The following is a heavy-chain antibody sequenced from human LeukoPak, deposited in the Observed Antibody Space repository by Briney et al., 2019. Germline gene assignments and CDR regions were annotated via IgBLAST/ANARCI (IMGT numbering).Heavy chain of an antibody. Sequence: PSQTLSLTCTVSGGSISSGDYYWSWIRQPPGKGLEWIGYIYYSGSTYYNPSLKSRVTISVDTSKSHFSLKLSSVTAADTAVYYCARGDGDFSFDYWGQGTLVTVSS. J-gene: IGHJ4*02. V-gene: IGHV4-30-4*08. CDR1: GGSISSGDYY. D-gene: IGHD4-17*01. CDR2: IYYSGST. CDR3: ARGDGDFSFDY.